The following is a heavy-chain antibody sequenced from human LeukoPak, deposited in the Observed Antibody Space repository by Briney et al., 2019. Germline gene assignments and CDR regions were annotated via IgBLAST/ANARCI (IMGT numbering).Heavy chain of an antibody. D-gene: IGHD3-22*01. V-gene: IGHV3-30-3*01. Sequence: GGSLRLSCAAAGFTFSNYGMTWVRQAPGKGLEGVTVISYDGSNEYYADSVKGRFTISRDNSKNTLYLQMNSLRAEDTAVYYCARDSYDYDSSGPIRVWGQGTLVTVSS. J-gene: IGHJ4*02. CDR2: ISYDGSNE. CDR3: ARDSYDYDSSGPIRV. CDR1: GFTFSNYG.